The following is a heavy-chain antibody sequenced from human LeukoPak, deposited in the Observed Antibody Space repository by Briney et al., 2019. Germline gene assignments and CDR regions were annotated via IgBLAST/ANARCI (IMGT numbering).Heavy chain of an antibody. D-gene: IGHD6-19*01. CDR2: ISWNSGSI. CDR1: GFTFDDYA. CDR3: AKDLFGNMGVAGFDY. V-gene: IGHV3-9*01. J-gene: IGHJ4*02. Sequence: PGGSLRLSCAASGFTFDDYAMHWVRQAPGKGLEWVSGISWNSGSIGYADSVKGRFTISRDNAKNSLYLQMNSLRAEDTALYYCAKDLFGNMGVAGFDYWGQGTLVTVSS.